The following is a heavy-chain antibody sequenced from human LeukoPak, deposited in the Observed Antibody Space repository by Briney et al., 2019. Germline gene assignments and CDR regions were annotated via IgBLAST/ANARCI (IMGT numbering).Heavy chain of an antibody. CDR1: GFTFTNNA. CDR3: ARVQRGYSGYDLFDY. Sequence: PGGSLRLSCAASGFTFTNNALSWFRQAPGKGLEWVSVIYSGGSTYYADSVKGRFTISRDNSKNTLYLQMNSLRAEDTAVYYCARVQRGYSGYDLFDYWGQGTLVTVSS. D-gene: IGHD5-12*01. J-gene: IGHJ4*02. CDR2: IYSGGST. V-gene: IGHV3-66*01.